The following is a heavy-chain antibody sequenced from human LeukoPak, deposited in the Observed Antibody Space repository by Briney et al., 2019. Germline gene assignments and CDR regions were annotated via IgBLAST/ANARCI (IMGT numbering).Heavy chain of an antibody. CDR1: GFTFSSYS. V-gene: IGHV3-21*01. Sequence: GGSLRLSCAAYGFTFSSYSMNWVRQAPGKGLEWVSSISSSSSYIYYADSVKGRFTISRDNAKNSLYLQMNSLRAEDTAVYYCARGSYYYDSSGYYPGYWGQGTLVTVSS. D-gene: IGHD3-22*01. CDR3: ARGSYYYDSSGYYPGY. J-gene: IGHJ4*02. CDR2: ISSSSSYI.